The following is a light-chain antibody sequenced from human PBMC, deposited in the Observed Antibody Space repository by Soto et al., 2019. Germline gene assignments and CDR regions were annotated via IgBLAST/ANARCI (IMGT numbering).Light chain of an antibody. CDR3: QQRSNWLT. CDR2: DTS. Sequence: EIALTHSPATLSLSPGERATLSSRASESISSYLAWYQQKPGQATRLLIYDTSNRATGIPARFSGSGSGTDFTLTISSLEPEDFAVYYCQQRSNWLTFGGGTKVDIK. CDR1: ESISSY. J-gene: IGKJ4*01. V-gene: IGKV3-11*01.